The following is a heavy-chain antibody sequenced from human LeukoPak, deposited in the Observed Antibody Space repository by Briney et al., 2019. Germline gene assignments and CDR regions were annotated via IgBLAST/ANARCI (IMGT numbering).Heavy chain of an antibody. CDR2: IIPIFGTA. J-gene: IGHJ4*02. CDR1: GGTFSSYA. D-gene: IGHD3-22*01. V-gene: IGHV1-69*05. Sequence: ASVKVSCKASGGTFSSYAISWVRQAPGQGLEWMGRIIPIFGTANYAQKFQGRVTITTDESTSTAYMELSSLRSEDTAVYYYARAYRPGYYDSSGYYGYWGQGTLVTVSS. CDR3: ARAYRPGYYDSSGYYGY.